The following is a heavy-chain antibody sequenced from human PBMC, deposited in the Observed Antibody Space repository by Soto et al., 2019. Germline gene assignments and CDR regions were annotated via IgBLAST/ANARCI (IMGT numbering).Heavy chain of an antibody. CDR2: IYSGGST. CDR1: GFTVSSNY. D-gene: IGHD3-3*01. Sequence: PGGSLRLSCAASGFTVSSNYMSWVRQAPGKGLEWVSVIYSGGSTYYADSVKGRFTISRDNSKNTLYLQMNSLRAEDTAVYYCASGMVNDFWSGYRVWGQGTTVTVSS. J-gene: IGHJ6*02. V-gene: IGHV3-53*01. CDR3: ASGMVNDFWSGYRV.